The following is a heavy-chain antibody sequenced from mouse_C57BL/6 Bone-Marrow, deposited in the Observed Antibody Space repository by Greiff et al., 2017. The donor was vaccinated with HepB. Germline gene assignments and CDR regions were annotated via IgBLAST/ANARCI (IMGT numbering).Heavy chain of an antibody. Sequence: VHVKQSGAELVRPGASVKLSCTASGFNIKDDYMHWVKQRPEQGLEWIGWIDPENGDTEYASKFQGKATITADTSSNTAYLQLSSLTSEDTAVYYCTTRSNYRYYYAMDYWGQGTSVTVSS. V-gene: IGHV14-4*01. CDR3: TTRSNYRYYYAMDY. J-gene: IGHJ4*01. CDR1: GFNIKDDY. D-gene: IGHD2-5*01. CDR2: IDPENGDT.